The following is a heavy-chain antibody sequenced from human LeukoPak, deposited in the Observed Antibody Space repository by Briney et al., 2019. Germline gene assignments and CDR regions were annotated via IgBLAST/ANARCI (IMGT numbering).Heavy chain of an antibody. J-gene: IGHJ6*02. CDR1: GYTFTSYD. CDR2: MNPNSGNT. D-gene: IGHD5-18*01. V-gene: IGHV1-8*01. Sequence: GASVKVSCKASGYTFTSYDINWLRQATGQGLEWMGWMNPNSGNTGYAQKFQGRVTMTRNTYISTAYMELSSLRSEDTAVYYCARGRRITRGGYSYARGGLYGMDVWGQGTTVTVSS. CDR3: ARGRRITRGGYSYARGGLYGMDV.